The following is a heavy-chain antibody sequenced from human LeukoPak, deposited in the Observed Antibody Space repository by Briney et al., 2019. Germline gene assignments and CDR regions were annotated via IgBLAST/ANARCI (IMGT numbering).Heavy chain of an antibody. CDR3: ARDFSWGVDY. J-gene: IGHJ4*02. V-gene: IGHV1-2*02. Sequence: ASVKVSCKASGYTFTGYHMHWVRQAPGQGLEWMGWINGNSGATNYARNFQDRVTLTRDTSISTVYMELSRLRIDDTAVYYCARDFSWGVDYWGQGTLVTVSS. CDR1: GYTFTGYH. CDR2: INGNSGAT. D-gene: IGHD3-10*01.